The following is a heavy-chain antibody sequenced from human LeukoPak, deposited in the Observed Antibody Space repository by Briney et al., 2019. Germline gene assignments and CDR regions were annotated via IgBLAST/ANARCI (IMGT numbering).Heavy chain of an antibody. CDR3: ARDKEEGATKFDY. J-gene: IGHJ4*02. CDR2: IKQHGGEE. V-gene: IGHV3-7*03. D-gene: IGHD1-26*01. CDR1: GFTFGKYW. Sequence: PGGSLRLSCVASGFTFGKYWMSWVRQAPGKGPEWVANIKQHGGEEYYLDSVKGRFTISRDNAKSSLYLQMTSLGTEDTAVYYCARDKEEGATKFDYWGLGALVTVSS.